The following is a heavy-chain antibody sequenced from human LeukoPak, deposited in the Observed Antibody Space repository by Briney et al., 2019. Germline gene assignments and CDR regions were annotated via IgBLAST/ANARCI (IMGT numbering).Heavy chain of an antibody. CDR3: ARHGLDDYGDCMPFDY. Sequence: PSETLSLTCTVSGGSISSYYWSWIRQPPGKGLEWIGHIYYSGSTNYNPSLKSRVTISIDTSKNQFSLKLSSVTAADTAVYYCARHGLDDYGDCMPFDYWGQGTLVTVSS. D-gene: IGHD4-17*01. CDR1: GGSISSYY. J-gene: IGHJ4*02. V-gene: IGHV4-59*08. CDR2: IYYSGST.